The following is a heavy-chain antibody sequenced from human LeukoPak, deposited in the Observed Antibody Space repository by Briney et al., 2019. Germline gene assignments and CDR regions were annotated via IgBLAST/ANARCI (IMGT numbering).Heavy chain of an antibody. CDR2: INHRGST. CDR3: ARVQSRTGYRSVPDCYTYYYYYMDV. J-gene: IGHJ6*03. CDR1: GESFSGYC. V-gene: IGHV4-34*01. D-gene: IGHD2-2*02. Sequence: SETLSLTCAVYGESFSGYCWSWIRQPPGKGLEWIGEINHRGSTNYNPSLKSRVTISVDTSKNQFSLKLSSVTAADTAVYYCARVQSRTGYRSVPDCYTYYYYYMDVWGKGTTVTVSS.